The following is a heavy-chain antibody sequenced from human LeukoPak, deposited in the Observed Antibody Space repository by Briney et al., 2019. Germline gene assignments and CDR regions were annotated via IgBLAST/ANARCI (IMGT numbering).Heavy chain of an antibody. V-gene: IGHV3-30*18. Sequence: PGGSLRLSCAASGFSFSSYGMHWVRQAPGKGLEWVAVISYDGSNKYYADSVKGRFTISRDNSKNTLYLQMTSLRAEDTAEYYCAKSLFTSATGTGRAFHIWGQGTMVTVSS. D-gene: IGHD1-1*01. CDR3: AKSLFTSATGTGRAFHI. J-gene: IGHJ3*02. CDR2: ISYDGSNK. CDR1: GFSFSSYG.